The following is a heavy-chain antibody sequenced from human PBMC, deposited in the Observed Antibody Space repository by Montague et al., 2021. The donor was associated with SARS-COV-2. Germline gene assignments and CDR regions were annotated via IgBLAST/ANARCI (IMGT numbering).Heavy chain of an antibody. CDR3: AKAPTMVRGVYFDY. D-gene: IGHD3-10*01. CDR2: IYSGDSST. J-gene: IGHJ4*02. V-gene: IGHV3-23*03. Sequence: SLRLSCAASGFTFSSYAMSWVRQAPGKGLEWVSVIYSGDSSTYYADSVKGRFTISRDNSKNTLYLQMNSLRAEDTAVYYCAKAPTMVRGVYFDYWGQGTLVTVSS. CDR1: GFTFSSYA.